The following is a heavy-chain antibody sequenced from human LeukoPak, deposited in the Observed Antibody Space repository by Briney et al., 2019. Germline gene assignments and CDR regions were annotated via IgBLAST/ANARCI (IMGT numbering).Heavy chain of an antibody. CDR2: INPNSGGT. CDR1: GYTFTGYY. CDR3: ARESDIVVVPAAIEVPRALDP. J-gene: IGHJ5*02. V-gene: IGHV1-2*02. Sequence: ASVKVSCKASGYTFTGYYMLWVRQAPGQGLEWMRWINPNSGGTNYAQKFQGRVTMTRDTSISTAYMELSRLRSDDTAVYYCARESDIVVVPAAIEVPRALDPWGQGTLVTVSS. D-gene: IGHD2-2*01.